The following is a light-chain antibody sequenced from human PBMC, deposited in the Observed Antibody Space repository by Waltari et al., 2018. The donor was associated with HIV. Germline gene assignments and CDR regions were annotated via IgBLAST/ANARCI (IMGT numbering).Light chain of an antibody. J-gene: IGLJ2*01. CDR1: YLGDNY. CDR2: QDD. V-gene: IGLV3-1*01. CDR3: QAWDSSTVL. Sequence: SHDLPHPPSVSVSPGQTASITWSGDYLGDNYPSWDQQKPGQSPVRVIYQDDKRPSGIPERFSGSNSGNTATLTITGTQAMDEADYYCQAWDSSTVLFGGGTKLTVL.